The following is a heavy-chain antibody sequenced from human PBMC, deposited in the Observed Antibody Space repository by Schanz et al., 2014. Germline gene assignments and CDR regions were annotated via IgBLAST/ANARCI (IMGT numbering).Heavy chain of an antibody. CDR3: ARGRARQLVHWFDP. CDR1: GDTLSSYG. CDR2: IIPNLGSA. D-gene: IGHD6-13*01. J-gene: IGHJ5*02. Sequence: QVQLVQSGAEVKKPGSSVTVSCKASGDTLSSYGISWVRQAPGQGLEWMGRIIPNLGSANYAQKFQGRVTFTADKSTSTAFLEVNSLRAEDTAVYYCARGRARQLVHWFDPWGQGTLVTVSS. V-gene: IGHV1-69*04.